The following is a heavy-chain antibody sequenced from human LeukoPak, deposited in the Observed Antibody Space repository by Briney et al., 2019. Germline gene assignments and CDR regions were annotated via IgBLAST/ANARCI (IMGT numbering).Heavy chain of an antibody. D-gene: IGHD4-17*01. CDR1: SGSISSGDYY. J-gene: IGHJ4*02. CDR3: ARGGMTTEGTFDY. Sequence: PSQTLSLTCTVSSGSISSGDYYWSWIRQPPGKGLEWIGYIYYSGSTYYNPSLKSRVTISVDTSKNQFSLKISSVTAADTAVYYCARGGMTTEGTFDYWGQGTLVTVSS. CDR2: IYYSGST. V-gene: IGHV4-30-4*08.